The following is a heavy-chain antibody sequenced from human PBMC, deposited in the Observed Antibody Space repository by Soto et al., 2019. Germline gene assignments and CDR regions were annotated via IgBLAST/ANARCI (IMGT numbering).Heavy chain of an antibody. CDR1: GFTLSSRW. V-gene: IGHV3-74*01. CDR2: IKNDGIVT. CDR3: TRSDYADF. Sequence: EVLLVESGGGLVQPGGSLRLSCEASGFTLSSRWMHWVRQAPGKGLVWVSRIKNDGIVTSYADSVKGRFTISRDNAKNTLYLQMNSLRAEDTAVYYCTRSDYADFWGQGTLVTVSS. J-gene: IGHJ4*02.